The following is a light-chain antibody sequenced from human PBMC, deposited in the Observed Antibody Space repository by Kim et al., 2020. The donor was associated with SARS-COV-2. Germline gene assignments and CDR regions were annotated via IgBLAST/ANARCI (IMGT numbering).Light chain of an antibody. V-gene: IGKV3-20*01. CDR1: QSVGSSL. CDR2: EAC. Sequence: LAPGERATLSCRASQSVGSSLLAWYQQKPGQAPRLLIYEACNRVAGIPDRFSGSGSGTDFTLTISRPEPEDFAMYYCQQYGSSPYSFGQGTKLEI. J-gene: IGKJ2*03. CDR3: QQYGSSPYS.